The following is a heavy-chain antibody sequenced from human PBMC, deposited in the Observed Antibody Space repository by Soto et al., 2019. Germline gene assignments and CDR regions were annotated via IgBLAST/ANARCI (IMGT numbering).Heavy chain of an antibody. D-gene: IGHD6-19*01. CDR2: ITGSADRR. CDR1: GFTFSNYA. CDR3: AKEMRSGWYPIDN. Sequence: GGSLRLSCTASGFTFSNYAMTWVRQAPGKGLEWVSGITGSADRRFHADSVQGRFTISRDNSKNTVDLQMNSLRAEDSAVYYCAKEMRSGWYPIDNWGQGTLVTVS. J-gene: IGHJ4*02. V-gene: IGHV3-23*01.